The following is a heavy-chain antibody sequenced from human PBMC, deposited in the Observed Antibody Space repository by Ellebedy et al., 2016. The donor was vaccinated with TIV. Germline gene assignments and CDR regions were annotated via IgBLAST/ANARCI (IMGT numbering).Heavy chain of an antibody. D-gene: IGHD4-17*01. CDR3: AREDFGDYGWYLGL. J-gene: IGHJ2*01. CDR2: ITSSSGSV. Sequence: PGGSLRLSCAASRFSFNTYNMNWVLQPPGKGLEWLSYITSSSGSVSYTDSVKGRFTIPRDNAKNSLFLQMNRLTDEDTAVYYCAREDFGDYGWYLGLWGRGTLVTVSS. CDR1: RFSFNTYN. V-gene: IGHV3-48*02.